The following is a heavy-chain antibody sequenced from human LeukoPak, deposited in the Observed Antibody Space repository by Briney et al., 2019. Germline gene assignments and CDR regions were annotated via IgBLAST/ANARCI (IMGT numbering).Heavy chain of an antibody. Sequence: PGGSLRLSCAASGFTFSNYAMHWVRQAPGKGLEWVAFTSYDGSKKYCADSVKGRFTISRDNSKNTLYLQMNSLRTEDTAVYFCANDAAQQQLSNLFYGMDVWGQGATVTVSS. CDR2: TSYDGSKK. D-gene: IGHD6-13*01. J-gene: IGHJ6*02. CDR1: GFTFSNYA. CDR3: ANDAAQQQLSNLFYGMDV. V-gene: IGHV3-30-3*02.